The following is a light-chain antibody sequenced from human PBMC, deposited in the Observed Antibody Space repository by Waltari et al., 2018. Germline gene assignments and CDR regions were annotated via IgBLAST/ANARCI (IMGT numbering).Light chain of an antibody. J-gene: IGKJ2*01. CDR3: QQRSNWPLYT. CDR2: DAS. V-gene: IGKV3-11*01. Sequence: ELVLTQSPATLSLSPGERATLSCRASQSVSSYLAWYPQKPGQAPRLLIYDASNRATGIPARFSGSGSGTDFTLTISSLEPEDFAVYYCQQRSNWPLYTFGQGTKLEIK. CDR1: QSVSSY.